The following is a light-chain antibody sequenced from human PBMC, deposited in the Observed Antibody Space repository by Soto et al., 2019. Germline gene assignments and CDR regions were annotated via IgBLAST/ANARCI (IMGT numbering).Light chain of an antibody. CDR3: NSYSSTSFYV. CDR2: QVT. J-gene: IGLJ1*01. CDR1: GSDIATFNY. V-gene: IGLV2-14*01. Sequence: QSVLPKPAAMSVCPGQLVTISCTGSGSDIATFNYVSWYQQYPGKAPKLLIYQVTSRASGVSHRFSGSKSGNTAALTISGLQPEDEAEYYCNSYSSTSFYVFGTATKVTV.